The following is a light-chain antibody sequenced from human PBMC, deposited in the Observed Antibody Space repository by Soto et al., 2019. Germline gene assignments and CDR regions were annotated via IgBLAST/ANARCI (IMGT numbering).Light chain of an antibody. CDR2: EVT. V-gene: IGLV2-14*03. Sequence: QSALTQPASVSGSPGQSITISCTGTSSDVGGYNYVSWYQQHPGKAPKLMIFEVTNRPSGISNRFSGSRSGNTASLTISDPQAEDEAEYYCNSYTGSNTFVFGTGTKLTVL. CDR3: NSYTGSNTFV. CDR1: SSDVGGYNY. J-gene: IGLJ1*01.